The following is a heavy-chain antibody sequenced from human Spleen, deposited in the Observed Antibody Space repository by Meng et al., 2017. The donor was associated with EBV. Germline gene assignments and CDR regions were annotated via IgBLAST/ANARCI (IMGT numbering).Heavy chain of an antibody. Sequence: QVQLVQSGAELKKPGSSVKVSCTASGVNFRHIAIGWVRQAPGQGLEWMGWINTNTGNPTYAQGFTGRFVFSLDTSVSTAYLQISSLKAEDTAVYYCARDQLSTRWFDPWGQGTLVTVSS. J-gene: IGHJ5*02. V-gene: IGHV7-4-1*02. D-gene: IGHD5/OR15-5a*01. CDR2: INTNTGNP. CDR1: GVNFRHIA. CDR3: ARDQLSTRWFDP.